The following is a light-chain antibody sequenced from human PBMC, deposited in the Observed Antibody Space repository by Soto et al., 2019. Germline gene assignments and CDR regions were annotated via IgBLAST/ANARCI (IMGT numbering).Light chain of an antibody. CDR2: AAS. Sequence: DIQMTQSPSSLSASVGDRVTVTCRSSQSSGGYLNWYQQKPGKAPKLLMHAASTLQSGVPSRFSGSGSGTDYTLTISSLQTEDFATYCCQQSYSNPFTFGPGTQVEIK. CDR1: QSSGGY. V-gene: IGKV1-39*01. J-gene: IGKJ3*01. CDR3: QQSYSNPFT.